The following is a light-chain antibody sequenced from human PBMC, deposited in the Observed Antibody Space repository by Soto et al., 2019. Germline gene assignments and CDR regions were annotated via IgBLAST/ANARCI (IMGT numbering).Light chain of an antibody. CDR3: LSYDSSLGVV. Sequence: QSVLTQPPSVSGAPGQRVTISCTGSSSNIGAGYEVHWYQQLPGTAPKLLIYGNNNRPSGVPDRISGSKSGTSVSLAITGIRAEDEADYYCLSYDSSLGVVFGGGTKLTVL. CDR1: SSNIGAGYE. J-gene: IGLJ3*02. V-gene: IGLV1-40*01. CDR2: GNN.